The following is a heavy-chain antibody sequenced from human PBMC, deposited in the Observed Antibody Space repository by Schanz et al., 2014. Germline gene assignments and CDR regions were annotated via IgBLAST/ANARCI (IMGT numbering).Heavy chain of an antibody. J-gene: IGHJ4*02. CDR3: ARALRHGYCNVVGCQNGGWFDI. Sequence: EVQLLESGGGLVQPGGSLRLSCTVSGFTVNNYAMNWVRQAPGRGLEWVSGITRQGTTYYADFVKGRFSISRDLSSNTLYLQMNSLRADDSAIYYCARALRHGYCNVVGCQNGGWFDIWGQGTLXIVSS. CDR2: ITRQGTT. CDR1: GFTVNNYA. D-gene: IGHD2-2*03. V-gene: IGHV3-23*01.